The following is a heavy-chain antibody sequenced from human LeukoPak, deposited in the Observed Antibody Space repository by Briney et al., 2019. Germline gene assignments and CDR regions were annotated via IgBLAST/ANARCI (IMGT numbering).Heavy chain of an antibody. Sequence: ASVKVSCKASGYTFTGYYMHWVRQAPGQGLEWMGWINPNSGGTNYAQKFQGRVTMTRDTSISTAYMELSRLRSDDTAVYYCARDHAAVVVPAARRLYDYWGQGTLVTVSS. CDR2: INPNSGGT. CDR1: GYTFTGYY. J-gene: IGHJ4*02. CDR3: ARDHAAVVVPAARRLYDY. D-gene: IGHD2-2*01. V-gene: IGHV1-2*02.